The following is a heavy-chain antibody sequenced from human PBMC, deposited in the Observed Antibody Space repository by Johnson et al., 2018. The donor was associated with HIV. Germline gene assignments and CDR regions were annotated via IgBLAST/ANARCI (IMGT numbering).Heavy chain of an antibody. CDR1: GFTFSSYG. CDR3: ARSTCCGGTDAFDI. CDR2: IWYDGSEK. D-gene: IGHD2-8*02. Sequence: QVQLVESGGGVVQPGRSLRLSCAASGFTFSSYGMHWVRQAPGKGLEWVAVIWYDGSEKYYVDSVKGRFTISRDNAKNSWYLQVNSLRAEDTAVYYCARSTCCGGTDAFDIWGQGTMVTVSS. V-gene: IGHV3-33*01. J-gene: IGHJ3*02.